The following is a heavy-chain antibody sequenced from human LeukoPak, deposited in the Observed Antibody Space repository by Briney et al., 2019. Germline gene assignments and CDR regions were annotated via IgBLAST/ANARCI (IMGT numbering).Heavy chain of an antibody. V-gene: IGHV4-59*08. CDR3: ARRGGDSSGNFDY. CDR2: IHFSGST. Sequence: SETLSLTCTVSDASISGYYWSWIRQPPGKGLEWIGSIHFSGSTNYNPSLRSRVTISVDTSKKQFSLRLSSVTAADTAVYYCARRGGDSSGNFDYWGQGTLVTVSS. CDR1: DASISGYY. J-gene: IGHJ4*02. D-gene: IGHD3-22*01.